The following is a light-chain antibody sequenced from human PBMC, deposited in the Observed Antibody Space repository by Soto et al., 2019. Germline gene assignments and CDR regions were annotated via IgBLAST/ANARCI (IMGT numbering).Light chain of an antibody. CDR3: QSYDSRLSGSVV. CDR1: SSNIGAGYD. J-gene: IGLJ2*01. Sequence: QSALTQPASVSGAPGQRVTISCTGSSSNIGAGYDVHWYQQLPGTAPKLLIYGNSNRPSGVPDRFSGSKSGTSASLAITGLQAEDEADYYCQSYDSRLSGSVVFGGGTKLTVL. V-gene: IGLV1-40*01. CDR2: GNS.